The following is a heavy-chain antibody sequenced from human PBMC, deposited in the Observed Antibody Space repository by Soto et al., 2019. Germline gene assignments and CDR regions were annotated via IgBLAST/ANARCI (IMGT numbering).Heavy chain of an antibody. D-gene: IGHD2-2*01. CDR1: GYTFTSYG. CDR2: INAYNGNT. V-gene: IGHV1-18*01. Sequence: ASVKVSCKASGYTFTSYGISWVRQAPGQGLEWMGWINAYNGNTNYAQKLQGRVTMTTDTSTSTAYMELRSLGSDDTAVYYCARGDCSSTSCYRFDPWGQGTLVTVSS. J-gene: IGHJ5*02. CDR3: ARGDCSSTSCYRFDP.